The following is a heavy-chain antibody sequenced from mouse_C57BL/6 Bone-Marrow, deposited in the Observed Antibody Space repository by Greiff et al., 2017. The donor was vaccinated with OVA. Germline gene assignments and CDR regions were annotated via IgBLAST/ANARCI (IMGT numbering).Heavy chain of an antibody. CDR1: GFTFSDYY. D-gene: IGHD2-1*01. CDR3: AGHYYGNYDYAMDY. V-gene: IGHV5-12*01. CDR2: ISNGGSST. Sequence: EVHLVESGGGLVQPGGSLKLSCAASGFTFSDYYMYWVRQTPEKRLEWVAYISNGGSSTYYPDTVKGRFTISRDNAKNTLYLQKSRLKSEDTAMYYCAGHYYGNYDYAMDYWGQGTSVTVSS. J-gene: IGHJ4*01.